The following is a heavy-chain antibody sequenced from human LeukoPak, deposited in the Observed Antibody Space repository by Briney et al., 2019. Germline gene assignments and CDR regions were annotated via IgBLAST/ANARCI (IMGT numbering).Heavy chain of an antibody. CDR3: ASDYYDSSGYYYY. J-gene: IGHJ4*02. CDR2: IYSSGST. CDR1: GGSISSSYYY. D-gene: IGHD3-22*01. V-gene: IGHV4-39*01. Sequence: SETLSLTCTVSGGSISSSYYYWGWIRQPPGKGLEWIGSIYSSGSTYYNPSLKSRVTISVDTSKNQFSLKLSSVTAADTAVYYCASDYYDSSGYYYYWGQGTLVTVSS.